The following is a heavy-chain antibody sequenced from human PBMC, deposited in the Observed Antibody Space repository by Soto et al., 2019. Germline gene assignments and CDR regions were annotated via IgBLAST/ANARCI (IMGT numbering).Heavy chain of an antibody. J-gene: IGHJ4*02. D-gene: IGHD1-26*01. CDR1: GFTFSSYP. V-gene: IGHV3-30-3*01. CDR2: ISYDATTK. Sequence: QVQLVESGGGVVQPGRSLRLSCAASGFTFSSYPLHWVRQAPGKGLEWVAVISYDATTKYHADSVKGRFTISRDNSKNTLYLQMNSLRDEDTAVYYCARDTLVGAPDYFDYWGQGTLVTGSA. CDR3: ARDTLVGAPDYFDY.